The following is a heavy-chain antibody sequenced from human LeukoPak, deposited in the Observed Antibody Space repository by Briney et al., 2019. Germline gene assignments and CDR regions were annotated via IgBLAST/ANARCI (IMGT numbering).Heavy chain of an antibody. CDR3: ARFAITMVRGVITYYFDY. J-gene: IGHJ4*02. CDR1: GDSVSSNSAA. Sequence: SQTLSLTCAISGDSVSSNSAAWNWIRQSPSRGLEWLGRTYYRSKWYNDYAVSVKSRITINPDTSKNQFSLQLNSVTPEDTAVYYCARFAITMVRGVITYYFDYWGQGTLVTVSS. V-gene: IGHV6-1*01. D-gene: IGHD3-10*01. CDR2: TYYRSKWYN.